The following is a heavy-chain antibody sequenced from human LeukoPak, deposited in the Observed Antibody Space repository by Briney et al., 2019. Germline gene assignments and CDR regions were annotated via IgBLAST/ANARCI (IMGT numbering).Heavy chain of an antibody. Sequence: GASVKVSRKASGYTFTGYYMHWVRQAPGQGLEWMGWINPNSGGTNYAQKFQGRVTMTRDTSISTAYMELSRLRSDDTAVYYCARVRIIMVRGVITTGFQHWGQGTLVTVSS. J-gene: IGHJ1*01. CDR3: ARVRIIMVRGVITTGFQH. D-gene: IGHD3-10*01. CDR1: GYTFTGYY. CDR2: INPNSGGT. V-gene: IGHV1-2*02.